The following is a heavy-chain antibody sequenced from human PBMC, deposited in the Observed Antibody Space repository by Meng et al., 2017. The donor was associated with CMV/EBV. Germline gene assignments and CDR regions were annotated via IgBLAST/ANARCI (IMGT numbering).Heavy chain of an antibody. D-gene: IGHD3-3*01. V-gene: IGHV1-2*02. CDR2: INPNSGGT. CDR3: ARSWSRFPSLRGYFDY. CDR1: GYTFTGYY. J-gene: IGHJ4*02. Sequence: ASVKVSCKASGYTFTGYYMHWVRQAPGQGLEWMGWINPNSGGTNYEQKFQGRVTMTRDTSISTAYMELSRLRSDDTAVYYCARSWSRFPSLRGYFDYWGQGTLVTVSS.